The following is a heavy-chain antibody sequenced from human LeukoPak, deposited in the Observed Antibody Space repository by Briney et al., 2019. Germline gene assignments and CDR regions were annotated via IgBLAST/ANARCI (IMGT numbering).Heavy chain of an antibody. D-gene: IGHD2-2*01. CDR1: GGSISSYY. V-gene: IGHV4-59*01. J-gene: IGHJ5*02. Sequence: SETLSLTCTVSGGSISSYYWSWIRQPPGKGLEWVGYIYNSGSTNYNPSLKSRVTISVDTSKNQFSLKMSSVTAAATAVYYCARVQYCSTTSCPIDPWGQGTLVTVSS. CDR3: ARVQYCSTTSCPIDP. CDR2: IYNSGST.